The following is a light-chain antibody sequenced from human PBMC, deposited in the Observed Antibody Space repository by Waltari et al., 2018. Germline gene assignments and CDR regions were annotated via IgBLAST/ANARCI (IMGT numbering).Light chain of an antibody. V-gene: IGLV2-14*03. CDR1: SSDMGRYNF. J-gene: IGLJ2*01. CDR3: SSYTSRQTQV. Sequence: QSALTQPASVSGSPGQSITISCTGTSSDMGRYNFVSWYQQHPGKAPRLILYDVTNRPSGVSNRFSGSKSGNTASLTISGLQAEDEGAYYCSSYTSRQTQVFGGGTKLTVL. CDR2: DVT.